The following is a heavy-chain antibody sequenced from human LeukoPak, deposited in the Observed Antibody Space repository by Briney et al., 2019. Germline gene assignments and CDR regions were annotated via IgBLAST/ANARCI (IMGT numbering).Heavy chain of an antibody. CDR3: ARAGGSTWYVSLYY. CDR1: GGTFSSNV. CDR2: IIPIIGTP. Sequence: ASVKVSCKASGGTFSSNVISWVRQAPGQGLEWMGRIIPIIGTPDYAQKFQGRVTITADKSTNTAYMELASLKSEDTAVYYCARAGGSTWYVSLYYWGQGTLVAVSS. V-gene: IGHV1-69*04. D-gene: IGHD6-13*01. J-gene: IGHJ4*02.